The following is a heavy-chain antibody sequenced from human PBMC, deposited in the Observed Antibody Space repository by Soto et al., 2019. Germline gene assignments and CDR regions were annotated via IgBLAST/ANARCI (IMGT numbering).Heavy chain of an antibody. CDR2: IIPISDTT. CDR3: ARSQGSSTSLEIYYYYSYGMDV. J-gene: IGHJ6*02. CDR1: GGTFSSYA. V-gene: IGHV1-69*01. Sequence: QVQLVQSGAEVKKPGSSVKVSCKASGGTFSSYAISWVRQAPGQGLEWMGGIIPISDTTNYAQKFQGRVTITADESTSTAYMELSSLRSEDTAVYDCARSQGSSTSLEIYYYYSYGMDVWGQGPTVTVSS. D-gene: IGHD2-2*01.